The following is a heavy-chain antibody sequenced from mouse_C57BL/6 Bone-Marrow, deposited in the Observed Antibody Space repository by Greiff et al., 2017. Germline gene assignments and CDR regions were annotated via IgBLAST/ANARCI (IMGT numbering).Heavy chain of an antibody. CDR1: GYAFTNYL. CDR2: INPGSGGT. Sequence: QVQLQQSGAELVRPGTSVKVSCKASGYAFTNYLIEWVKRRPGQGLEWIGVINPGSGGTNYNEKFKGKATLTADKSSSTAYMQLSSLTSEDSAVYFCARSDGSSFWYFDVWGTGTTVTVSS. D-gene: IGHD1-1*01. V-gene: IGHV1-54*01. CDR3: ARSDGSSFWYFDV. J-gene: IGHJ1*03.